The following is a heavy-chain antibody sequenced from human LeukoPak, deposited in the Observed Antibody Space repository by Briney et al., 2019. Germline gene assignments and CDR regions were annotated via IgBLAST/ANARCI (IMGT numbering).Heavy chain of an antibody. D-gene: IGHD3-10*01. V-gene: IGHV3-48*04. Sequence: GGSLRLSCAASGFTFSSYWMSWVRQAPGKGLEWVSYISSSGNTIYYADSVKGRFTISRDNAKNSLYLQMNSLRAEDTAVYYCALLWFGNDAFDIWGQGTMVTVSS. J-gene: IGHJ3*02. CDR1: GFTFSSYW. CDR2: ISSSGNTI. CDR3: ALLWFGNDAFDI.